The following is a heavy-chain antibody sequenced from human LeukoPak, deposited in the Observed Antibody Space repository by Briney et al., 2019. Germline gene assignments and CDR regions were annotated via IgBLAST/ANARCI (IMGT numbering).Heavy chain of an antibody. CDR1: GGSISSYY. CDR3: ARDRSSGYYPDASDI. CDR2: IYYSGST. Sequence: SETLSLTCTVSGGSISSYYWSWIRQPPGKGLEWIGYIYYSGSTNYNPSLKSRVTISVDTSKNQFSLKLSSVTAADTAVYYCARDRSSGYYPDASDIWGQGTMVTVSS. J-gene: IGHJ3*02. V-gene: IGHV4-59*01. D-gene: IGHD3-22*01.